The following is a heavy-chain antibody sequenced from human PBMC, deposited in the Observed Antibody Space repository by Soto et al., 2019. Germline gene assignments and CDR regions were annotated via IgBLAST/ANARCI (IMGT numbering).Heavy chain of an antibody. CDR2: IIPIFGTA. CDR1: GGTFSSYA. V-gene: IGHV1-69*13. J-gene: IGHJ6*02. D-gene: IGHD1-1*01. Sequence: SVKVSCKASGGTFSSYAISWVRQAPGQGLEWMGGIIPIFGTANYAQKFQGRVTITADESTSTAYMELSSLRSEDTAVYYCARDLAGTVGGMDVWGQGTTVTVSS. CDR3: ARDLAGTVGGMDV.